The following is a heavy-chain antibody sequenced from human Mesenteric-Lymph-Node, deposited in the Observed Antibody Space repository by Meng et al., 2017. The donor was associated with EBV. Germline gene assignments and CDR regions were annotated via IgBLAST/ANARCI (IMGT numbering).Heavy chain of an antibody. J-gene: IGHJ4*02. CDR3: ARDRYDYGDSPFDC. CDR2: ISSSSTYI. D-gene: IGHD4-17*01. V-gene: IGHV3-21*01. CDR1: GFTFSNYN. Sequence: EVPLVESGGGLVRPGGSLRLSCEASGFTFSNYNINWVRQAPGKGLEGVSSISSSSTYIYYADSVKGRFTISRDNAKNSLYLQMTSLRAEDTAVYYCARDRYDYGDSPFDCWGQGNLVTVPQ.